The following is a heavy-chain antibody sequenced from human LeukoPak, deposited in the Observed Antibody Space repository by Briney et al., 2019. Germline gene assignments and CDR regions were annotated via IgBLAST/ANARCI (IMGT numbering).Heavy chain of an antibody. Sequence: ASVKVSCKASGYTFTSYGISWVRQAPGQGLEWMGWISAYNGNTNYAQKLQGGVTMTTDTSTSTAYMELRSLRSGDTAVYYCARGQTVNSPDAFDIWGQGTMVTVSS. CDR2: ISAYNGNT. V-gene: IGHV1-18*01. CDR3: ARGQTVNSPDAFDI. D-gene: IGHD4-17*01. CDR1: GYTFTSYG. J-gene: IGHJ3*02.